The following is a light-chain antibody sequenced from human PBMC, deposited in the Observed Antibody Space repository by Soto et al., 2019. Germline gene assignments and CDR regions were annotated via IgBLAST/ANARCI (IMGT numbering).Light chain of an antibody. CDR1: QSISDY. J-gene: IGKJ4*01. CDR3: QQSYTFPT. Sequence: DIQMTQSPSALSASVGDRVTITCRSSQSISDYLNWYQHKPGKAPNLLIFDASTLQRGVPSRFSGGGSGTDFPLNISRLQPGDFATYYFQQSYTFPTFGGGTKVEI. V-gene: IGKV1-39*01. CDR2: DAS.